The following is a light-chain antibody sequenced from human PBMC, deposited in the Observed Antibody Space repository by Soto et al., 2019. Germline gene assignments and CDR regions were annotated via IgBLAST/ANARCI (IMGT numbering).Light chain of an antibody. CDR3: QQLNSYPPT. CDR1: QGISSY. CDR2: AAS. J-gene: IGKJ3*01. V-gene: IGKV1-9*01. Sequence: IQLTQSPSSLSASVGDRVTVTCRASQGISSYLAWYQQKPGKAPKLLIYAASTLQSGVPSRFSGSGSGTEFTLTISSLQPEDFATYYCQQLNSYPPTFGPGTKVDI.